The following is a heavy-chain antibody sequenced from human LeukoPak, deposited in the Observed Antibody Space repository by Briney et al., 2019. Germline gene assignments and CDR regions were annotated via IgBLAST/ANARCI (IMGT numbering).Heavy chain of an antibody. CDR2: IWYDGSNK. J-gene: IGHJ6*03. Sequence: PGRSLRLSCAASGFTFSSYGMHWVRQAPGKGLEWVAVIWYDGSNKYYADSVKGRFTISRENAKNSLYLQMKSLRAGDTAVYYCARSGVALWSNMDVWGKGTTVTVSS. CDR3: ARSGVALWSNMDV. V-gene: IGHV3-33*01. CDR1: GFTFSSYG. D-gene: IGHD2-15*01.